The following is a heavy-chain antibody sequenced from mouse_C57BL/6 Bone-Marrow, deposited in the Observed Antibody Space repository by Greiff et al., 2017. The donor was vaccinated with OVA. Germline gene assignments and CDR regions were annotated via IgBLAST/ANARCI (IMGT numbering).Heavy chain of an antibody. CDR2: IYPGDGGT. Sequence: QVQLQQSGPELVKPGASVKISCKASGYAFSSSWMNWVKQRPGKGLEWIGRIYPGDGGTNYNGKFKGKATLTADKSSSTAYMQLRSLTSEDSAVYFYAIDSLYSDYYVGYFDYWGQGTTLTVSS. D-gene: IGHD1-1*01. J-gene: IGHJ2*01. CDR3: AIDSLYSDYYVGYFDY. V-gene: IGHV1-82*01. CDR1: GYAFSSSW.